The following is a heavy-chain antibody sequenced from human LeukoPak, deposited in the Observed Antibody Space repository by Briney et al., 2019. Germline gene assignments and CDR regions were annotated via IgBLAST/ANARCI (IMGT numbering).Heavy chain of an antibody. J-gene: IGHJ4*02. V-gene: IGHV4-61*02. CDR1: GGSLSSGSYY. CDR2: IYTSGST. Sequence: PSQTLSLTCTVSGGSLSSGSYYWSWIRRPAGKGLEWIGRIYTSGSTNYNPSLKSRVTISVDTSKNQFSLKLSSVTAADTAVYYCARVYRQLGAFDYWGQGTLVTVSS. D-gene: IGHD6-6*01. CDR3: ARVYRQLGAFDY.